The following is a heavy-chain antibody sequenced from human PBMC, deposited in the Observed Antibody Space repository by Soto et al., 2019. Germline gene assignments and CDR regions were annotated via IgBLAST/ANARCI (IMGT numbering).Heavy chain of an antibody. D-gene: IGHD3-3*01. CDR1: GFAFSSYA. V-gene: IGHV3-64*04. J-gene: IGHJ6*02. CDR2: ISPQGGST. Sequence: GGSLRLSCSASGFAFSSYAMHWVRQTPGKGLEYVSAISPQGGSTYYADSVKGRFTISRDDSKNTLYLQMNSLRAEDTAVYYCAKDGDFWSGSYGMDVWGQGTTVTVSS. CDR3: AKDGDFWSGSYGMDV.